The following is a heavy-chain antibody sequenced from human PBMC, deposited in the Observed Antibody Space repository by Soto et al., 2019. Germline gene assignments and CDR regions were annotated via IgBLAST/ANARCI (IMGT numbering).Heavy chain of an antibody. Sequence: ASVKVSCKASGYTFTVYYMHWVRQAPGQGLEWMGWIDPKSGGTMYPQKFQGRVTMTWDTSISTAYMALTRLRSDDTAVYYCARDLAKGGGSAGFDYWGQGTLVTVSS. D-gene: IGHD1-26*01. CDR2: IDPKSGGT. CDR3: ARDLAKGGGSAGFDY. CDR1: GYTFTVYY. J-gene: IGHJ4*02. V-gene: IGHV1-2*02.